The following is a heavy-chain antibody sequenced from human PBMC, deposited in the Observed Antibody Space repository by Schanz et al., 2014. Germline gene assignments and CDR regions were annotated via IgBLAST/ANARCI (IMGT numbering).Heavy chain of an antibody. V-gene: IGHV3-53*01. Sequence: DVQLVESGGGLIQPGGSLRLSCAASGFTVSSNYMSWVRQAPGKGLEWVSIIYGAGSTYHADSVKGRFTISRDNAKNSLYLQMNSLRAEDTAVYYCAKSGYCRSTSCYQYNYYGLDVWGQGTTVTVSS. CDR2: IYGAGST. CDR3: AKSGYCRSTSCYQYNYYGLDV. CDR1: GFTVSSNY. J-gene: IGHJ6*02. D-gene: IGHD2-2*03.